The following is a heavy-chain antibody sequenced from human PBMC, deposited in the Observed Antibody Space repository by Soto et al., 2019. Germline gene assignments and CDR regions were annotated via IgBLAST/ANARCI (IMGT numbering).Heavy chain of an antibody. D-gene: IGHD6-13*01. CDR1: GGSISEKY. V-gene: IGHV4-4*07. Sequence: PSETLSLTCIVSGGSISEKYWNWVRQPPGKGLEWIGLIFANGHTDYNPSLKSRVTMSVDASKNQFSLRLTSMTAADTAVYYCVASLAASGLNWLDPSGRGTLVTVSS. J-gene: IGHJ5*02. CDR3: VASLAASGLNWLDP. CDR2: IFANGHT.